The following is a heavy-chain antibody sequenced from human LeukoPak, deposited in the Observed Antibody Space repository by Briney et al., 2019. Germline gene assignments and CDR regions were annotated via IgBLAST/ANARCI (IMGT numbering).Heavy chain of an antibody. V-gene: IGHV3-7*01. J-gene: IGHJ4*02. CDR3: ARDTYYYDSSGWNY. CDR1: GFTFSSYW. Sequence: GGSLRLSCAASGFTFSSYWMSWVRQAPGKGLEWVANIKQDGSEKYYVDSVKGRFTISRDNAKNSLYLQMNSLRAEDTAVYYCARDTYYYDSSGWNYWGQGTLVTVSS. D-gene: IGHD3-22*01. CDR2: IKQDGSEK.